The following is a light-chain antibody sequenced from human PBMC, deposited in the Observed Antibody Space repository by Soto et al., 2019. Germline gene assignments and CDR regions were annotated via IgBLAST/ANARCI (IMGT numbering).Light chain of an antibody. CDR1: SSNIGAGYD. V-gene: IGLV1-40*01. CDR2: GNN. J-gene: IGLJ1*01. Sequence: QAVLTQPPSVPGSPGQRVTISCTGRSSNIGAGYDVHWYQQLPGTAPKLLIYGNNNRPSGVPDRFSGSKTGTSASLAITGLLPEDEADYYCQSHDTSLSGSRAFGTGTKVTV. CDR3: QSHDTSLSGSRA.